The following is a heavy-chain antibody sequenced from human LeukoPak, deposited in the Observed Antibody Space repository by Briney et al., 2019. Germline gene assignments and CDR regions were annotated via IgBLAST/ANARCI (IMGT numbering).Heavy chain of an antibody. CDR1: GFTFSSA. D-gene: IGHD1-20*01. CDR2: ISGDTTAT. Sequence: GGSLRLSCAASGFTFSSAMTWVRQAPGKGLEWVSTISGDTTATWYADSVKGRFTISRDNSKNTLYLQMNSLGGEDTAVYYCAKKGSGLTGTTVGLDYRGQGTLVTVSS. CDR3: AKKGSGLTGTTVGLDY. V-gene: IGHV3-23*01. J-gene: IGHJ4*02.